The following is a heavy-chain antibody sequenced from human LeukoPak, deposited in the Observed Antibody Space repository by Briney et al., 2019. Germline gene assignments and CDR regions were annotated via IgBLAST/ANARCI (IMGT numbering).Heavy chain of an antibody. D-gene: IGHD2/OR15-2a*01. CDR2: IYIGGAT. CDR1: GFNVGDDY. Sequence: GGSLRLSCAASGFNVGDDYMNWVRQAPGKGLEWVSVIYIGGATQYADSVKGRFTISRDISKNSLYLQMNSLRAEDTAIYYCVRAYSYSRNFDFWGQGTLVTVSS. J-gene: IGHJ4*02. CDR3: VRAYSYSRNFDF. V-gene: IGHV3-66*01.